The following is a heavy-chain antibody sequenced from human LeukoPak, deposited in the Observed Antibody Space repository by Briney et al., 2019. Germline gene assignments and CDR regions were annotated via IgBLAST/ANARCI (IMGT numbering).Heavy chain of an antibody. CDR1: GGTFSSNA. D-gene: IGHD1-20*01. V-gene: IGHV1-69*04. Sequence: SVKVSCKASGGTFSSNAISWVRQAPGQGLEWMGRIIPIFVIANYAQRFHGRVTITADTSTSTAYMELSSLRSEDTAVYYCARDLGPSVTGTKNVYFDYWGQGTLVTVSS. CDR2: IIPIFVIA. CDR3: ARDLGPSVTGTKNVYFDY. J-gene: IGHJ4*02.